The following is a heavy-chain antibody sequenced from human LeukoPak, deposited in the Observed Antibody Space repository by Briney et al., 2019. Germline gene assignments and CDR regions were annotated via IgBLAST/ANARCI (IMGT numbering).Heavy chain of an antibody. D-gene: IGHD3-16*01. J-gene: IGHJ4*02. V-gene: IGHV3-23*01. CDR1: GFTFSSYG. Sequence: QAGGSLRLSYAVSGFTFSSYGMSWVRQAPGKGLEWVSAISGSGGSTYYADSVKGRFTISRDNAKNSLYLQMNSLRAEDTAVYYCARDLRWGAFDYWGQGTLVTVSS. CDR3: ARDLRWGAFDY. CDR2: ISGSGGST.